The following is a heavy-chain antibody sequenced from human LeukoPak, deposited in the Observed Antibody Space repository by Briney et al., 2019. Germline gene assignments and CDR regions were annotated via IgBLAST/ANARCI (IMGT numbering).Heavy chain of an antibody. Sequence: GGSLRLSCAASGFTFSSYAMSWVRQAPGKGLEWVSAISGSGGSTYYADSVKGRFNIARDNSKNTLYLQMNSVRAEDTAVYYCAPPYRTVPTPPWFDPCGQGTLVTVSS. CDR1: GFTFSSYA. D-gene: IGHD4-17*01. J-gene: IGHJ5*02. CDR3: APPYRTVPTPPWFDP. V-gene: IGHV3-23*01. CDR2: ISGSGGST.